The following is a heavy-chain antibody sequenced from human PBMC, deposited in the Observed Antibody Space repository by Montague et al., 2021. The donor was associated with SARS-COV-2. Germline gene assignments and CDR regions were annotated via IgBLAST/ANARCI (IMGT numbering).Heavy chain of an antibody. V-gene: IGHV4-39*01. CDR3: ARLRGDYGGTYDTFDI. D-gene: IGHD4-23*01. J-gene: IGHJ3*02. CDR2: IYDSGST. Sequence: SETLSLTCTVYGGSISSRSYYWGWIRQPPGKGLGWIGSIYDSGSTYYNPSLKSRVTISVDTSKNQFSLKLSSVTAADTAVYYCARLRGDYGGTYDTFDIWGQGKMVTVSS. CDR1: GGSISSRSYY.